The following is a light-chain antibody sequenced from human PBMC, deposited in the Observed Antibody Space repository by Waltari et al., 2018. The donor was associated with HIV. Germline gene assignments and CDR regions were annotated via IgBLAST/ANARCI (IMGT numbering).Light chain of an antibody. CDR1: SSDVGGYNY. CDR3: SSYTSSSTVV. CDR2: EVS. V-gene: IGLV2-14*01. Sequence: QSALTQPASVSGSPGHSITISCTGTSSDVGGYNYVSWYQQQPGKAPKLMIYEVSNRPSGVSNRFSGSKSGNTASLTISGLQAEDEADYYCSSYTSSSTVVFGGGTKLTVL. J-gene: IGLJ2*01.